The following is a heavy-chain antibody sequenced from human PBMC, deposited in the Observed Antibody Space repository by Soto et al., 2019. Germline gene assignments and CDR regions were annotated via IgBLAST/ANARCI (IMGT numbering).Heavy chain of an antibody. CDR1: GFAFSSHV. V-gene: IGHV3-64*01. J-gene: IGHJ4*02. D-gene: IGHD1-1*01. CDR3: AREGLERHTQLDS. Sequence: PGGSLRLSCAASGFAFSSHVMHWIRQAPGKGLEYVSAITGDGEVYYVKSVKGRFTISRDNSKSTLFLLMGSLRPEDMAVYYCAREGLERHTQLDSWGQGTPVTVSS. CDR2: ITGDGEV.